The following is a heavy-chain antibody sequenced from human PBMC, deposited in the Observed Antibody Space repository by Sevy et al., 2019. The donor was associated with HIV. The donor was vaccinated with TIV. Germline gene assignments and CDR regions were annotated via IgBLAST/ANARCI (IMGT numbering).Heavy chain of an antibody. V-gene: IGHV2-5*02. Sequence: SGPTLVKPRQTLTLTCTLSGFSLSTTGVGVGWIRQPPGKAPEWLALVYWDDEKRYSPSLKTRLTITKDTSKNQVVLSMTNMDPVDTATYFCANSAGGLWGPGTLVTVSS. D-gene: IGHD3-10*01. CDR2: VYWDDEK. J-gene: IGHJ2*01. CDR1: GFSLSTTGVG. CDR3: ANSAGGL.